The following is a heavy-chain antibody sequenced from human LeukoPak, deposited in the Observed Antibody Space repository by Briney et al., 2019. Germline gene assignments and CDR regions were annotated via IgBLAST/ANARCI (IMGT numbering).Heavy chain of an antibody. CDR3: VGGPYYYDSSGRGY. V-gene: IGHV3-23*01. J-gene: IGHJ4*02. D-gene: IGHD3-22*01. CDR2: ISGSGGST. CDR1: GFTFSSYA. Sequence: GGSLRLSCAASGFTFSSYAMSWVRQAPGKGLEWVSAISGSGGSTYYADSVKGRFTISRDNSKNTLYLQTNSLRAEDTAVYYCVGGPYYYDSSGRGYWGQGTLVTVSS.